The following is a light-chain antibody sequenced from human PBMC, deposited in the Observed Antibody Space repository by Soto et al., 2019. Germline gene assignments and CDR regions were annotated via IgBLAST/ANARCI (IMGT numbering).Light chain of an antibody. V-gene: IGKV3-11*01. CDR1: QNIDTY. CDR2: DAS. CDR3: HQGRT. Sequence: EVLLTQSTATLSVSPGERATLSCRASQNIDTYLAWYQQKPGQAPRLLIDDASSRATGIPARFSGSGSGTDFTLTIYNLEPEDFAVYYCHQGRTFGQGTRVDFK. J-gene: IGKJ5*01.